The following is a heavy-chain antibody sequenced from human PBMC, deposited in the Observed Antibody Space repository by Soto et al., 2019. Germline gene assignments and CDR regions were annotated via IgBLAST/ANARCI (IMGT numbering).Heavy chain of an antibody. CDR3: AKGLGTYDSSGYRPYYFDY. CDR1: GFTGSSYV. CDR2: ISYDGSNK. V-gene: IGHV3-30*18. Sequence: PWGSLGLSCAASGFTGSSYVMHWSRQAPGKGLEWVAVISYDGSNKYYADSVKGRFTISRDNSKNTLYLQMNSLRAEDTAVYYCAKGLGTYDSSGYRPYYFDYWGQGTLVTV. D-gene: IGHD3-22*01. J-gene: IGHJ4*02.